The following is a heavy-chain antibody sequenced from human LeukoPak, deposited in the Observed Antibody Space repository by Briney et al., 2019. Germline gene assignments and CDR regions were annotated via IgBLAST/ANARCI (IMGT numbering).Heavy chain of an antibody. J-gene: IGHJ4*02. V-gene: IGHV4-30-2*01. CDR1: GGSISSGGYY. CDR3: ARDSRYYYDSSGYSRHFDY. CDR2: IYHSGST. Sequence: SQTLSLTCTVSGGSISSGGYYWSWIRQPPGKGLEWIGYIYHSGSTYYNPSLKSRVTISVDRSKNQFSLKLSSVTAADTAVYYCARDSRYYYDSSGYSRHFDYWGQGTLVTVSS. D-gene: IGHD3-22*01.